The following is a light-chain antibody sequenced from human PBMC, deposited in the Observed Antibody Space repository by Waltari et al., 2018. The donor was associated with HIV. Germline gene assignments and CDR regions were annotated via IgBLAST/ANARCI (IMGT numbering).Light chain of an antibody. J-gene: IGLJ1*01. Sequence: QSVLTQPPSASGTPGQRVTISCSGSNFNIGSNYVYWYQHVPGAAPNLLIYSNEQRPSGVPERFSGSKSGTSASLAISGLRSEDEADYYCAAWDDSLSGFYVLGTGTKVTVL. V-gene: IGLV1-47*02. CDR2: SNE. CDR1: NFNIGSNY. CDR3: AAWDDSLSGFYV.